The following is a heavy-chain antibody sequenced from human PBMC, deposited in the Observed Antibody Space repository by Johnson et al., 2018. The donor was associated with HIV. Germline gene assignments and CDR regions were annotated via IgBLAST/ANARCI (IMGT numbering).Heavy chain of an antibody. CDR3: AKPPSMGADAFDI. V-gene: IGHV3-30*02. J-gene: IGHJ3*02. CDR2: IRYDGTNK. Sequence: QVQLVESGGGVVQPGGSLRLSCAAPGLTFSSYGMHWVRQAPGKGLEWVAFIRYDGTNKHFADSVKGRFTISRDNSKNTLYLQMNSLRAEDTAVYYCAKPPSMGADAFDIWGQGTMVTVSS. CDR1: GLTFSSYG. D-gene: IGHD3-16*01.